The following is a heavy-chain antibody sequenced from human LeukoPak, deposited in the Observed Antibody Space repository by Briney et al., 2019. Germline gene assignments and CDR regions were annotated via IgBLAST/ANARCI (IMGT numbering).Heavy chain of an antibody. CDR1: GFTFSSYG. Sequence: GRSLRLSCAASGFTFSSYGMHWVRQAPGKGLEWVAVISYDGSNKYYADSVKGRFTISRDNSKNTLYLQMNSLRAEDTAVYYCAKDSWHDSSGYPDYWSQGTLVTVSS. CDR2: ISYDGSNK. J-gene: IGHJ4*02. CDR3: AKDSWHDSSGYPDY. V-gene: IGHV3-30*18. D-gene: IGHD3-22*01.